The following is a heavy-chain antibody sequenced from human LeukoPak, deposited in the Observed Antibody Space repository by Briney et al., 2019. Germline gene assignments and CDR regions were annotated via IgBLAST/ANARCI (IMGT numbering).Heavy chain of an antibody. J-gene: IGHJ3*02. Sequence: PGRSLRLSCAASGFTFSSYVMHWVRQAPGKGLEWVALIWSDGSNKYYADSVKGRFTISRDNSENTLYLQMNSLRAEDTAVYYCAKDYSGSPGTFDIWGQGTMVTVSS. CDR2: IWSDGSNK. D-gene: IGHD1-26*01. CDR1: GFTFSSYV. V-gene: IGHV3-33*06. CDR3: AKDYSGSPGTFDI.